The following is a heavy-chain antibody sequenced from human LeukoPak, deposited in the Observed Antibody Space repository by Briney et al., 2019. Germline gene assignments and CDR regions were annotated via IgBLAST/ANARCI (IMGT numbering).Heavy chain of an antibody. CDR1: GYTLTESS. J-gene: IGHJ6*03. V-gene: IGHV1-24*01. D-gene: IGHD2-2*01. CDR2: FDPEDGET. CDR3: ATGPVLSTRDYYYYIDV. Sequence: GASVKVSCKVSGYTLTESSMHWVRQAPGKGLEWMGGFDPEDGETIYAQKFQGRVTMTEDTSTDTAYMELSSLRSEETAVYYCATGPVLSTRDYYYYIDVWGKGTTVTVSS.